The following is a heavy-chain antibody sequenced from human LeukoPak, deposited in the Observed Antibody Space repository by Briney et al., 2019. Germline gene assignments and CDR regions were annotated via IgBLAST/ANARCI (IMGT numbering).Heavy chain of an antibody. J-gene: IGHJ4*02. Sequence: SETLSLTCTVSGGSISSWYWGWIRQPPGKGLEWIGSVYYTGASYYNPSLKSRVTISIDTSKNHFSLNLTSVTAADTAVYYCARGAPPQNWGQGALVTVSS. CDR3: ARGAPPQN. CDR2: VYYTGAS. CDR1: GGSISSWY. V-gene: IGHV4-39*07.